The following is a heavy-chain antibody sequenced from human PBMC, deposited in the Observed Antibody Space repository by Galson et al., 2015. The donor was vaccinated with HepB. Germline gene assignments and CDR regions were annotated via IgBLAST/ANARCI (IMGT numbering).Heavy chain of an antibody. CDR3: ARERDYGGNSAQTSDFDY. Sequence: SVKVSCKASGYTFTSYYMHWVRQAPGQGLEWMGIINPSGGSTSYAQKFQGRVTMTRDTSTSTVYMELSSLRSEDTAVYYCARERDYGGNSAQTSDFDYWGQGTLVTVSS. D-gene: IGHD4-23*01. CDR1: GYTFTSYY. V-gene: IGHV1-46*01. CDR2: INPSGGST. J-gene: IGHJ4*02.